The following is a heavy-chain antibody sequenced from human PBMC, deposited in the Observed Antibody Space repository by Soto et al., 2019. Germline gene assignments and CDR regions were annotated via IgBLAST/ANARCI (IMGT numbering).Heavy chain of an antibody. Sequence: QVQLVQSGAEVKNPGASVKVSCKASGYTFTRYGIGWARQAPGQGLEWMGWINTYNGNTNYAQNVQGRVTLTTHTSTSTAYMELRSLRSNDTAIYYCAMVDVDVTPSPQDVWGQGTTVIVSS. CDR2: INTYNGNT. V-gene: IGHV1-18*01. D-gene: IGHD2-2*03. J-gene: IGHJ6*01. CDR3: AMVDVDVTPSPQDV. CDR1: GYTFTRYG.